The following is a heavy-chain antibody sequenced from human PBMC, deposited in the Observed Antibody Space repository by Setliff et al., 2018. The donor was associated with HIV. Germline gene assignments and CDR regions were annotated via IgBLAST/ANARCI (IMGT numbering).Heavy chain of an antibody. CDR1: GIIFSNNW. V-gene: IGHV3-74*01. CDR2: INPDGSET. Sequence: GGSLRLSCTASGIIFSNNWMHWVRQVPGKGLVWVSTINPDGSETSYADSVKGRFTISRDNSKNTLYLQMNSLGAEDTAVYYCARRGALRMAVVGYFDYWGQGTLVTVSS. CDR3: ARRGALRMAVVGYFDY. D-gene: IGHD6-19*01. J-gene: IGHJ4*02.